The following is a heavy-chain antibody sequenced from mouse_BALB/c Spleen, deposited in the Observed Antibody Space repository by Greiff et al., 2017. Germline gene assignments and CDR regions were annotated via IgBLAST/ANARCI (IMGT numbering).Heavy chain of an antibody. Sequence: EVQLVESGGGLVKPGGSLKLSCAASGFAFSSYDMSWVRQTPEKRLEWVAYISSGGGSTYYPDTVKGRFTISRDNAKNTLYLQMSSLKSEDTAMYYCARREWLLRYFDVWGAGTTVTVSS. CDR2: ISSGGGST. D-gene: IGHD2-3*01. CDR3: ARREWLLRYFDV. V-gene: IGHV5-12-1*01. CDR1: GFAFSSYD. J-gene: IGHJ1*01.